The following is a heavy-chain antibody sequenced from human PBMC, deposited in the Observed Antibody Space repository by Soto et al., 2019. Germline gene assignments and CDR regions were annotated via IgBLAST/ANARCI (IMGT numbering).Heavy chain of an antibody. CDR3: AKDGNSGSYYLFDY. J-gene: IGHJ4*02. CDR2: ISRDGGST. V-gene: IGHV3-43*01. CDR1: GFTFDDYT. Sequence: PGGSLRLSCAASGFTFDDYTMHWVRQAPGKGLEWVSLISRDGGSTYYADSVKGRFTISRDNSKNSLYLQMNSLRTEDTALYYCAKDGNSGSYYLFDYWGQGTLGTVSS. D-gene: IGHD1-26*01.